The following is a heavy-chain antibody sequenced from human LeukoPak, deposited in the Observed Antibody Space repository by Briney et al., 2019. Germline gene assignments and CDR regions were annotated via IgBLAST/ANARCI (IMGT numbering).Heavy chain of an antibody. CDR2: ISGSGGST. D-gene: IGHD6-13*01. Sequence: GGSLRLSCAASGFTYRSYAMSWVRQAPGKGLEWVSAISGSGGSTYYADSVKGRFTISRDNSKNTLYLQMNSLRAEDTAVYYCASRDSSSWYLGYYFDYWGQGTLVTVSS. V-gene: IGHV3-23*01. J-gene: IGHJ4*02. CDR3: ASRDSSSWYLGYYFDY. CDR1: GFTYRSYA.